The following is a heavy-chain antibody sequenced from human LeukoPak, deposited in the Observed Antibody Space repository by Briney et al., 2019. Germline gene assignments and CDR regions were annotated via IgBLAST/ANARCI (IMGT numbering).Heavy chain of an antibody. D-gene: IGHD3-9*01. V-gene: IGHV1-2*02. CDR1: GYTFTGYY. CDR2: INPNSGGT. J-gene: IGHJ4*02. Sequence: GASVKVSCKASGYTFTGYYIHWVRQAPGQGLEWLAWINPNSGGTNYAQKFQGRVTMTRDTSISTAYMELSRLRSDDTAVYYCARAYDILTGYYYVWGQGTLVTVSS. CDR3: ARAYDILTGYYYV.